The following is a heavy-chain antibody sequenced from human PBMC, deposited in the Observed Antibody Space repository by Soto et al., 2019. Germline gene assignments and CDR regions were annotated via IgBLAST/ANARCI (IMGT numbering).Heavy chain of an antibody. CDR2: IKQDGSEK. CDR3: ARDIQFSRYSDLRDY. CDR1: GFTFSSYW. D-gene: IGHD1-26*01. J-gene: IGHJ4*02. V-gene: IGHV3-7*04. Sequence: GGSLRLSCAASGFTFSSYWMSWVRQAPGKGLEWVANIKQDGSEKYYVDSVKGRFTISRDNAKNSLYLQMNSLRAEDTAVYYCARDIQFSRYSDLRDYWGQGTLVTVSS.